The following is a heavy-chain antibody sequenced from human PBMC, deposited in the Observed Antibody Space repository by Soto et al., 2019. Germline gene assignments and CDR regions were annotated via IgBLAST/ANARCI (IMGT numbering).Heavy chain of an antibody. CDR2: IYYSGST. V-gene: IGHV4-59*12. D-gene: IGHD3-10*01. CDR1: GGSISSYY. CDR3: ARGRGRRVTMVRGGYYMDV. J-gene: IGHJ6*03. Sequence: SETLSLTCTVSGGSISSYYWSWIRQPPGKGLEWIGYIYYSGSTNYNPSLKSRVTISVDTSKNQFSLKLSSVTAADTAVYYCARGRGRRVTMVRGGYYMDVWGKGTTVTVSS.